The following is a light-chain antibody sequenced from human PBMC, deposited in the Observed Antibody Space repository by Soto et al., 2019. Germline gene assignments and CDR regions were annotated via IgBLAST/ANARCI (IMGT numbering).Light chain of an antibody. CDR2: DAS. CDR3: QQRRNWPPT. J-gene: IGKJ4*01. V-gene: IGKV3-11*01. Sequence: EIVLTQSPATLSLSPGERDTLSCRASQSVSSYLAWYQQRPGQPPRLLMYDASNRATGIPARFSASGSGTDFTLTISSLEPEDFAVYYCQQRRNWPPTFGGGTSVEI. CDR1: QSVSSY.